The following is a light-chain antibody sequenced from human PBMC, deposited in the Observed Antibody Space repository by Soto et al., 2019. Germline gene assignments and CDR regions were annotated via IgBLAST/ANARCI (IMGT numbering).Light chain of an antibody. CDR1: SSDVGRNDL. CDR2: EGS. CDR3: CSYAGRGTFV. V-gene: IGLV2-23*03. J-gene: IGLJ3*02. Sequence: QSALTQPASVSGSPGQSITVSCTGTSSDVGRNDLVSWYQQHPGKAPKLMIYEGSNRPSGVSDRFSGSKSGNTASLTISGLRAEDDAHYYCCSYAGRGTFVFGGGTQLTVL.